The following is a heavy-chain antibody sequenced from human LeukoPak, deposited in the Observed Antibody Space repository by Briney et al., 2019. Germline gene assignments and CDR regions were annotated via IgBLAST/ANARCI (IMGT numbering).Heavy chain of an antibody. J-gene: IGHJ4*02. CDR3: ARLRRIAALDY. Sequence: GDSLKISCKGSGYSFTSYWIGWVRQMPGRGLEWMGIIYPGDSDTRYSPSFQGQVTMSADKSISTAYLQWSSLKASDTAMYYCARLRRIAALDYWGQGTLVTVSS. CDR2: IYPGDSDT. V-gene: IGHV5-51*01. D-gene: IGHD6-6*01. CDR1: GYSFTSYW.